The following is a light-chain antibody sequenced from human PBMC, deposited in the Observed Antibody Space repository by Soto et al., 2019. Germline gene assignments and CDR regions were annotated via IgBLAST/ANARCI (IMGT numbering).Light chain of an antibody. CDR3: QAWDSSTVV. CDR1: KLGDKY. Sequence: SYELTQPPSVSVSPGQTASITCSGDKLGDKYACWYQQKPGQSPVLVXXXXXXRPSGXXXXXXXXNSGNTATLTISGTQAXXXXXXYCQAWDSSTVVFGGGTKLTVL. CDR2: XXX. V-gene: IGLV3-1*01. J-gene: IGLJ2*01.